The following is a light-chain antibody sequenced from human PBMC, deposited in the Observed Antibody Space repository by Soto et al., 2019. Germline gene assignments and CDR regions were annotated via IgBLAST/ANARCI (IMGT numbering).Light chain of an antibody. CDR1: SSNIGSNT. J-gene: IGLJ1*01. Sequence: QSVLTQPPSASGTPGQRVTISCSGSSSNIGSNTVNWYQQLPGTAPKLLIYSNNQRPSGVPDRFSGSTSGTSASLAISGLQSEDEDDYYCAAWDDSLNGSVFGTGTKLTVL. CDR2: SNN. V-gene: IGLV1-44*01. CDR3: AAWDDSLNGSV.